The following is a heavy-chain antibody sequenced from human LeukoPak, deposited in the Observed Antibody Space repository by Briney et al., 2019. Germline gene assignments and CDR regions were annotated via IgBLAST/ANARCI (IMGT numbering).Heavy chain of an antibody. CDR1: GGSISSGGYS. J-gene: IGHJ2*01. CDR2: IYHSGST. V-gene: IGHV4-30-2*01. D-gene: IGHD3-10*01. Sequence: SQTLSLTCAVSGGSISSGGYSWSWIRQPPGKGREWIGYIYHSGSTYYNPSLKSRVTIPADTSKNQLSLKLGSVTAADTAVYYCARSFGVIGVRGVIDQRPWYFDLWGRGTLVTVSS. CDR3: ARSFGVIGVRGVIDQRPWYFDL.